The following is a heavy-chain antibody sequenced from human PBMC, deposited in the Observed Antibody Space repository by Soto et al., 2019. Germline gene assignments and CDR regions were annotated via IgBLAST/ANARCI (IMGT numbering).Heavy chain of an antibody. Sequence: PSETLSLTCSVSGASISSNHWTWIRQPPGKGLEWIGCMYDSVTTRYDSFFKGRVTISIDTSKNQFSLKLSSVTAADTAVYYCARDGGIAAAGAPSGLFDIWGQGTMVTVSS. D-gene: IGHD6-13*01. CDR1: GASISSNH. CDR2: MYDSVTT. V-gene: IGHV4-59*12. CDR3: ARDGGIAAAGAPSGLFDI. J-gene: IGHJ3*02.